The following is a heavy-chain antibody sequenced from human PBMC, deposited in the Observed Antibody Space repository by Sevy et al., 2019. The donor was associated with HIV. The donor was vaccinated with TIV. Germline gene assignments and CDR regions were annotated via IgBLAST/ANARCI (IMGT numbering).Heavy chain of an antibody. V-gene: IGHV3-7*01. D-gene: IGHD3-10*01. CDR1: GFNFRSYW. J-gene: IGHJ4*02. Sequence: GGSLRLSCEVSGFNFRSYWMSWVRQAPGKGLEWVANIKHDGSEQYYLDSVKGRFTVSRDNGKNSLNLQMTSLRVDDAAVYYCARERQEEDKSGAKFDYWGRGTLVTVSS. CDR2: IKHDGSEQ. CDR3: ARERQEEDKSGAKFDY.